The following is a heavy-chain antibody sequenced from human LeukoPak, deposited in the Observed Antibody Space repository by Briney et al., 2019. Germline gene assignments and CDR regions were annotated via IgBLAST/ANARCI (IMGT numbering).Heavy chain of an antibody. CDR1: GFTFSSHS. J-gene: IGHJ4*02. V-gene: IGHV3-23*01. Sequence: GGSLRLSCAASGFTFSSHSMSWVRQAPGKGLEWVSAISGSGGSTYYADSVKGRFTISRDNSKNTLYLQMNSLRAEDTAVYYCAKAPRELWFGEYYFDYWGQGTLVTVSS. CDR2: ISGSGGST. D-gene: IGHD3-10*01. CDR3: AKAPRELWFGEYYFDY.